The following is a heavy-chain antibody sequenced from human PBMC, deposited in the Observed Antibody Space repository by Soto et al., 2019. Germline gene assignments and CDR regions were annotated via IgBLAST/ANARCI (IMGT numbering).Heavy chain of an antibody. J-gene: IGHJ4*02. CDR2: ISSSGSTI. CDR3: ARIEVPYSSSSHFDY. D-gene: IGHD6-6*01. Sequence: PGGSLRLSCAASGFTFSDYYMSWIRQAPGKGLEWVSYISSSGSTIYYADSVKGRFTISRDNAKNSLYLQINSLRAEDTAVYYCARIEVPYSSSSHFDYWGQGTMVTVSS. CDR1: GFTFSDYY. V-gene: IGHV3-11*01.